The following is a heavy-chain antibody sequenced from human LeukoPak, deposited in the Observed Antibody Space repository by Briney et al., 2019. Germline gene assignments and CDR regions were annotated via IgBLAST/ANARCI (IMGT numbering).Heavy chain of an antibody. CDR3: GRAMEVYQLPPDY. J-gene: IGHJ4*02. CDR1: GFTFSSYG. CDR2: IWYDGSDK. Sequence: PGRSLRLSCAASGFTFSSYGMHWVRQAPGKGLEWVAVIWYDGSDKYYADSVKGRFTISRDNSNNTLHLQMNSLRAEDTAVYYCGRAMEVYQLPPDYWGQGTLVTVSS. D-gene: IGHD2-2*01. V-gene: IGHV3-33*01.